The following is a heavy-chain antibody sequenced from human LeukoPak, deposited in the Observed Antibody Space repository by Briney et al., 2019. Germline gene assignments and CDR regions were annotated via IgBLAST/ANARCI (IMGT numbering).Heavy chain of an antibody. V-gene: IGHV4-39*01. CDR3: ARQGSGSSWYVGY. CDR2: IHYSGST. J-gene: IGHJ4*02. Sequence: PSETLSLTCTVSGGSISSSSYYWGWIRQPPGKELEWIGSIHYSGSTYYNPSLKSRVTISVDTSKNQFSLKLSSVTAADTAVYYCARQGSGSSWYVGYWGQGTLVTVSS. D-gene: IGHD6-13*01. CDR1: GGSISSSSYY.